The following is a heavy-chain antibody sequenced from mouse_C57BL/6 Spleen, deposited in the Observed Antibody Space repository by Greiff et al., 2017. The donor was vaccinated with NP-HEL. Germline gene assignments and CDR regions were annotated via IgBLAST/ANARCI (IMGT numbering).Heavy chain of an antibody. J-gene: IGHJ3*01. D-gene: IGHD2-1*01. CDR2: INPNYGNT. V-gene: IGHV1-39*01. CDR3: AREGFYYGIFAY. Sequence: EVQVVESGPELVKPGASVKISCKASGYSFTDYNMNWVKQSNGKSLEWIGVINPNYGNTSYTQKFKGKATLTVDQTSSTAYMQLNSLASEDSAVYYCAREGFYYGIFAYWGQGTLVTVSA. CDR1: GYSFTDYN.